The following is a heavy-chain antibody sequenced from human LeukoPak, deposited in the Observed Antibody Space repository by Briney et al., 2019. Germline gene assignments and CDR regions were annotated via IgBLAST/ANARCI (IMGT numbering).Heavy chain of an antibody. J-gene: IGHJ4*02. CDR2: IYHSGST. CDR1: GGSISSGYY. CDR3: ARVSSQADY. Sequence: SETLSLTCAVSGGSISSGYYWGWIRQPPGKGLEWIGSIYHSGSTYYNPSLKSRVTISVDTSKNQFSLKLSSVTAADTAVYYCARVSSQADYWGQGTLVTVSS. V-gene: IGHV4-38-2*01. D-gene: IGHD6-13*01.